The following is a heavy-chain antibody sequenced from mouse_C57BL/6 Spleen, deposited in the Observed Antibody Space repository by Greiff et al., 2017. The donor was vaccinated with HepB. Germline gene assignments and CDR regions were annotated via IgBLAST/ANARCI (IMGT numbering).Heavy chain of an antibody. CDR3: ARDYSNYEDYYAMDY. CDR1: GYTFTSYW. D-gene: IGHD2-5*01. V-gene: IGHV1-64*01. CDR2: IHPNSGST. J-gene: IGHJ4*01. Sequence: VQLQQPGAELVKPGASVKLSCKASGYTFTSYWMHWVKQRPGQGLEWIGMIHPNSGSTNYNEKFKSKATLTVDKSSSTAYMQLSSLTSEDSAVYYCARDYSNYEDYYAMDYWGQGTSVTVSS.